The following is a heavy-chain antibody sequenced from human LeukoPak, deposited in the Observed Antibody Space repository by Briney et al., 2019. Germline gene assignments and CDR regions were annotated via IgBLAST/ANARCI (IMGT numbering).Heavy chain of an antibody. CDR2: ISGSSLDT. V-gene: IGHV3-23*01. D-gene: IGHD2/OR15-2a*01. CDR3: AKRIEDYLDY. CDR1: GFTFSSYA. Sequence: PGGSLRLSCAAAGFTFSSYAMTWVRQAPGEGLEWVSSISGSSLDTYYTASVKGRFTITRDNSKNMLYLDMNSLRAEDTAVYYCAKRIEDYLDYWGQGTLVTVSS. J-gene: IGHJ4*02.